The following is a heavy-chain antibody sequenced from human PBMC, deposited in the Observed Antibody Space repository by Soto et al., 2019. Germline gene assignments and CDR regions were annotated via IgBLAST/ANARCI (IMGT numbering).Heavy chain of an antibody. J-gene: IGHJ2*01. CDR3: ARGNHRWLQLWYFDL. Sequence: QVQLVQSGAEVKKPGSSVKVSCKASGGTFSNYPISWVRQVPGQGLEWMGGIIPIFGTVNYAQKSQGRVTITADESTSTAYMELSSLRSEDTAVYYCARGNHRWLQLWYFDLWGRGTLVTVSS. V-gene: IGHV1-69*12. D-gene: IGHD5-12*01. CDR2: IIPIFGTV. CDR1: GGTFSNYP.